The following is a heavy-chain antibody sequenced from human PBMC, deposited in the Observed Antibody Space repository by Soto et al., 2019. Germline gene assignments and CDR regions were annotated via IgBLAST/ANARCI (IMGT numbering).Heavy chain of an antibody. J-gene: IGHJ5*02. CDR2: ISIGTSTI. V-gene: IGHV3-48*02. CDR3: ARDNGMAGSFDP. D-gene: IGHD2-8*01. CDR1: GFTFSSYS. Sequence: PGGSLRLSCAASGFTFSSYSMNWVRQAPGKGLEWVSYISIGTSTIYYADSVKGRFTISRDDAKNSLYLQMNSLRDEDTAVYYCARDNGMAGSFDPWDQGTLVTVSS.